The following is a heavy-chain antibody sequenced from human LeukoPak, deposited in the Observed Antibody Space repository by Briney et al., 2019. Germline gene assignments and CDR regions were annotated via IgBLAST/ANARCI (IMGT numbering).Heavy chain of an antibody. CDR1: GFTFSSYS. Sequence: PGGSLRLSCAASGFTFSSYSMNWVRQAPGKGLEWVSDIGDSGTTTYYADSVKGRFTISRDNSKNTLYLQMSSLRAEDTAVSFCASFHYYGSGAYYLSYWGQGTLVTVSS. CDR2: IGDSGTTT. J-gene: IGHJ4*02. V-gene: IGHV3-23*01. CDR3: ASFHYYGSGAYYLSY. D-gene: IGHD3-10*01.